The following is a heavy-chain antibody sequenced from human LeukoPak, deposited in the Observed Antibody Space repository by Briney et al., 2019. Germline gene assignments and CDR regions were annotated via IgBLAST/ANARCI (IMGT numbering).Heavy chain of an antibody. Sequence: SEALSLSCTLSGASSSRRTDYCGWARQHRGDGLEWLGRIYYGGGTYYNQSIKSRVTMSAETSKKKFSLKLSSATTADKAVYYFARHVGGIAAAGTRPFDGGGQATLVSVYS. V-gene: IGHV4-39*01. CDR1: GASSSRRTDY. J-gene: IGHJ4*01. D-gene: IGHD6-13*01. CDR3: ARHVGGIAAAGTRPFDG. CDR2: IYYGGGT.